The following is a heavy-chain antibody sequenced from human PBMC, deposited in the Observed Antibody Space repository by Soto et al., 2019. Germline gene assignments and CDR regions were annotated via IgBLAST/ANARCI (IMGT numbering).Heavy chain of an antibody. V-gene: IGHV1-69*13. CDR2: IIPIFGTA. CDR1: GGTFSSYA. D-gene: IGHD3-22*01. J-gene: IGHJ4*02. Sequence: SVKVSCKASGGTFSSYAISWVRQAPGQGLEWMGGIIPIFGTANYAQKFQGRVTITADESTSTAYMELSSLRSEDTAVYYCARGPSSGYYYIDYWGQGTLVTVSS. CDR3: ARGPSSGYYYIDY.